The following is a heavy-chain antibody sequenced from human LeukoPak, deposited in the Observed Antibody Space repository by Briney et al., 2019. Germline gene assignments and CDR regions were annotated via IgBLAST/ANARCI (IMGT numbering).Heavy chain of an antibody. V-gene: IGHV3-33*01. J-gene: IGHJ4*02. CDR2: IWYDGHTK. D-gene: IGHD6-19*01. CDR1: GFTFSNYG. CDR3: AREWGRIAVAGGPGY. Sequence: GRSLRLSCAVSGFTFSNYGMHWVRQAPGEGLEWVTLIWYDGHTKFYADSVKGRFTVSRDNSKNTLYLQMDNLRDEDTAVYYCAREWGRIAVAGGPGYWGQGTLVTVSS.